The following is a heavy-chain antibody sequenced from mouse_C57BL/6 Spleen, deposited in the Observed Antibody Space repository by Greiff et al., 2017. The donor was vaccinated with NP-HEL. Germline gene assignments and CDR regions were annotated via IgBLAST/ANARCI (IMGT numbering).Heavy chain of an antibody. CDR2: ISYDGSN. D-gene: IGHD1-1*01. CDR3: ARGPYGSSTDY. CDR1: GYSITSGYY. J-gene: IGHJ2*01. Sequence: EVKLMESGPGLVKPSQSLSLTCSVTGYSITSGYYWNWIRQFPGNKLEWMGYISYDGSNNYNPSLKNRISITRDTSKNQFFLKLNSVTTEDTATYYCARGPYGSSTDYWGQGTTLTVSS. V-gene: IGHV3-6*01.